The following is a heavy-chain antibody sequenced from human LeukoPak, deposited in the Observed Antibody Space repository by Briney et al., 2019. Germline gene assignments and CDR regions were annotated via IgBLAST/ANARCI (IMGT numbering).Heavy chain of an antibody. CDR3: AKDRGSGWYLGYFDY. CDR2: ISGSGGST. Sequence: SGVSLRLSCAASGFTFSSYAMSWVRQAPGKGLEWVSAISGSGGSTYYADSVKGRFTISRDNSKNTLYLQMNSLRAEDTAVYYCAKDRGSGWYLGYFDYWGQGTLVTVSS. CDR1: GFTFSSYA. J-gene: IGHJ4*02. D-gene: IGHD6-19*01. V-gene: IGHV3-23*01.